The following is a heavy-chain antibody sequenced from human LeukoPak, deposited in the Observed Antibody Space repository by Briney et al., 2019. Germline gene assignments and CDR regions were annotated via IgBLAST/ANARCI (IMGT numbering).Heavy chain of an antibody. D-gene: IGHD1-26*01. CDR2: IIPIFGTA. Sequence: GASVKVSCKASGGTFSSYAISWVRQAPGQGLEWMGRIIPIFGTANCAQKFQGRVTITTDESTSTAYMELSSLRSEDTAVYYCARDEEWELLLNYWGQGTLVTVSS. V-gene: IGHV1-69*05. CDR1: GGTFSSYA. J-gene: IGHJ4*02. CDR3: ARDEEWELLLNY.